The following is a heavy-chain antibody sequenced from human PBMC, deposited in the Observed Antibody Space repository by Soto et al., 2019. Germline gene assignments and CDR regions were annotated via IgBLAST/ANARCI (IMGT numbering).Heavy chain of an antibody. CDR2: FDPEDGET. Sequence: ASVKVSCKVSGYTLTELSMHWVRQAPGKGLEWMGGFDPEDGETIYAQKFQGRVTMTEDTSTDTAYMELSSLRSEDTAVYYCANRGGTIAATGDDAFDIWGQGTMVTVSS. CDR3: ANRGGTIAATGDDAFDI. D-gene: IGHD6-13*01. V-gene: IGHV1-24*01. CDR1: GYTLTELS. J-gene: IGHJ3*02.